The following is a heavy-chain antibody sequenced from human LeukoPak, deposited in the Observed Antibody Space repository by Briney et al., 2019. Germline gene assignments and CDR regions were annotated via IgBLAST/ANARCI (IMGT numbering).Heavy chain of an antibody. Sequence: GGSLRLSCAASGFTFSSYSMNWVRQAPGKGLEWVSPISSSSSYIYYADSVKGRFTISRDNAKNSLYLRMNSLRAEDTAVYYCARVITMVRGVIYYYGMDVWGKGTTVTVSS. J-gene: IGHJ6*04. V-gene: IGHV3-21*01. CDR1: GFTFSSYS. CDR2: ISSSSSYI. CDR3: ARVITMVRGVIYYYGMDV. D-gene: IGHD3-10*01.